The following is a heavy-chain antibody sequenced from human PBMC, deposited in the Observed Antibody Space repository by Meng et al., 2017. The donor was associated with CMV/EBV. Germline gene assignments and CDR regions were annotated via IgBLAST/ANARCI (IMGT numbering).Heavy chain of an antibody. CDR3: ARVGQPLRYYFDY. J-gene: IGHJ4*02. CDR1: GGSISSSSYY. V-gene: IGHV4-39*07. CDR2: IYYSGST. Sequence: SETLSLTCTVSGGSISSSSYYWGWIRQPPGKGLEWIGSIYYSGSTYYNPSLKSRVTISVDTSQNQFSLKLSSVTAADTAVYYCARVGQPLRYYFDYWGQGTLVTVSS. D-gene: IGHD2-2*01.